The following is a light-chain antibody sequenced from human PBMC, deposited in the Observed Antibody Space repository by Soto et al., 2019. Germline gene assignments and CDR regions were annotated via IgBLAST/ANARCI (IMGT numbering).Light chain of an antibody. CDR1: QSVNVL. CDR2: RAS. Sequence: EFVLAQSPATLAVSPGEGATISCKASQSVNVLLAWYQQKPGQAPRLLIYRASTRATGIPARFSGSGSGTEFTLTISSLQSEDFAVYYCQQYNNWPITFGQGTRLE. CDR3: QQYNNWPIT. V-gene: IGKV3-15*01. J-gene: IGKJ5*01.